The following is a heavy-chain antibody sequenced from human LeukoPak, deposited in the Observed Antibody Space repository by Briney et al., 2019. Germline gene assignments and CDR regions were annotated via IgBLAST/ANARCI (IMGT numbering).Heavy chain of an antibody. CDR2: ISSVGFHI. CDR3: ARDDFSTKRIDY. Sequence: SGGSLCLSCAAAGSKFSRYTINCVRQAPGKWLDWVASISSVGFHIYYADSVKGRFTISRDNAKNSLYLDMHSLRADDTAVYYCARDDFSTKRIDYWGQGTLVTVSS. D-gene: IGHD5/OR15-5a*01. CDR1: GSKFSRYT. J-gene: IGHJ4*02. V-gene: IGHV3-21*01.